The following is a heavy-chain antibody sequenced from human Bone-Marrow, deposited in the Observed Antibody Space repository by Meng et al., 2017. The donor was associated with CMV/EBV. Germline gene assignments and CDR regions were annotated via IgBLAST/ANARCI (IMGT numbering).Heavy chain of an antibody. V-gene: IGHV3-30*02. Sequence: GGSLRLSCAASGFSFTTYGMHWVRQAPGKGLEWVAFIWYDGSNKYYADSVKGRFTISRDNSKNTVYLQMYSLRDEDTAVYYCAKDGGGGNSHDAFDMWGQGTKVTVSS. CDR3: AKDGGGGNSHDAFDM. CDR1: GFSFTTYG. CDR2: IWYDGSNK. D-gene: IGHD3-16*01. J-gene: IGHJ3*02.